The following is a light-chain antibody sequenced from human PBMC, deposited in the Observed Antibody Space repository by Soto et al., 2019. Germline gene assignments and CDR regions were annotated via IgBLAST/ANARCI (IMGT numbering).Light chain of an antibody. J-gene: IGLJ1*01. Sequence: QSVLTQPPSASGTPGQRVTISCSGSSSHIGSNTANWYQQLPGTAPKLLIYSNNQRPSGVPDRFSGSKSGTSASLAISGLQSEDEADYYCAAWDDSLNGRYVFGTGTKVTVL. V-gene: IGLV1-44*01. CDR2: SNN. CDR3: AAWDDSLNGRYV. CDR1: SSHIGSNT.